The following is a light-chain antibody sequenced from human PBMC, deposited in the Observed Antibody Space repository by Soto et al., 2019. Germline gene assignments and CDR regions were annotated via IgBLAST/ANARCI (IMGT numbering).Light chain of an antibody. Sequence: DIQMTQSPSTLYSSVGDRVTITCRASQSISSWLAWYQQKPGKAPKLLIYDASSLESGVPSRFSGSGSGTEFTLTISSLQPDDFATYYCQQYNSTKGTFGQGTKVDIK. V-gene: IGKV1-5*01. J-gene: IGKJ1*01. CDR2: DAS. CDR1: QSISSW. CDR3: QQYNSTKGT.